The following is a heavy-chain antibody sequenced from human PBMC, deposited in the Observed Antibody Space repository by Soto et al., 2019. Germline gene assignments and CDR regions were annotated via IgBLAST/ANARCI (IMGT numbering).Heavy chain of an antibody. CDR3: ARGPSDCSGGSCYDHDAFDI. CDR2: IYHSGST. Sequence: QVQLQESGPGLVKPSGTLSLTCAVSSGSISSSNWWSWVRQPPGKGLEWIGEIYHSGSTNYNPSRKSRVTISVDQYKNQFSLKLSSVTAADTAVYYCARGPSDCSGGSCYDHDAFDIWGQGTMVTVSS. V-gene: IGHV4-4*02. J-gene: IGHJ3*02. D-gene: IGHD2-15*01. CDR1: SGSISSSNW.